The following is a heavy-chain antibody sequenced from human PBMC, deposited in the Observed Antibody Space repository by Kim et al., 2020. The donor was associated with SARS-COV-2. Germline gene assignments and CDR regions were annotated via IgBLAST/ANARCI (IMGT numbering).Heavy chain of an antibody. Sequence: GGSLRLSCAASGFTFSSYAMSWVRQAPGKGLEWVSAISGSGGSTYYADSVKGRFTISRDNSKNTLYLQMNSLRAEDTAVYYCANSFIRGYSGYDRLLAAYWGQGTLVTVSS. CDR3: ANSFIRGYSGYDRLLAAY. CDR2: ISGSGGST. CDR1: GFTFSSYA. J-gene: IGHJ4*02. V-gene: IGHV3-23*01. D-gene: IGHD5-12*01.